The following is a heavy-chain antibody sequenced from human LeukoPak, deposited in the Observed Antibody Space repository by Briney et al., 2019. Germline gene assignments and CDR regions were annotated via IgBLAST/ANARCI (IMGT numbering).Heavy chain of an antibody. CDR1: GFTFNSYA. Sequence: GRSLRLPCAASGFTFNSYAMSWVRQAPGKGLEWVSGIGGGGGSTYYADSVRGRFTISRDNSKNTMYLQMNSLRADDTAVYYCAKVDWNDEGWFDPWGQGTLVTVSS. V-gene: IGHV3-23*01. CDR2: IGGGGGST. CDR3: AKVDWNDEGWFDP. D-gene: IGHD1-1*01. J-gene: IGHJ5*02.